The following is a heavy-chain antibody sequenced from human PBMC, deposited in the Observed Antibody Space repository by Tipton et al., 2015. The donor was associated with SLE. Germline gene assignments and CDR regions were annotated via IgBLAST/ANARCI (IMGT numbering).Heavy chain of an antibody. V-gene: IGHV4-59*01. CDR2: IYYSGSI. CDR1: GGSINSYY. J-gene: IGHJ4*02. Sequence: TLSLTCTVSGGSINSYYWNWIRQPPGKGLEWIGYIYYSGSINYNPSLKSRVTISVDTSKNQFSLKLSSVTAADTAVYYCARVSNYFDYWGQGTLVTVSS. CDR3: ARVSNYFDY. D-gene: IGHD3-16*02.